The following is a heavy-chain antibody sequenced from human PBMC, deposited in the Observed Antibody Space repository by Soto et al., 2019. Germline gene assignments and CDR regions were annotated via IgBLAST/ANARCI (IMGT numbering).Heavy chain of an antibody. CDR2: IVVGSGNT. D-gene: IGHD6-19*01. V-gene: IGHV1-58*01. J-gene: IGHJ4*02. Sequence: ASVKVSCKASGFTFTSSAGQWVRQARGQRREWIGGIVVGSGNTNYAQKFQKRVTITRDMSTSTAYMELSSVSSEDTAVYYCAAGYSSGWLDYWGQGTLVTVSS. CDR3: AAGYSSGWLDY. CDR1: GFTFTSSA.